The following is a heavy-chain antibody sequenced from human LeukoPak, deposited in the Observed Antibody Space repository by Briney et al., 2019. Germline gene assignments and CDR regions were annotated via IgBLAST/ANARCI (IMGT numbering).Heavy chain of an antibody. V-gene: IGHV3-53*01. CDR3: AMGATSWSGYSFPKIFQH. CDR2: IYSGGGT. CDR1: GFTVSSAC. J-gene: IGHJ1*01. D-gene: IGHD3-3*01. Sequence: PGGSLRLSCAASGFTVSSACMTWVRQTPGRGLEWVSVIYSGGGTYYADSVKGRFTISRDSSKNTLYLQMNSLRAEDTAVYYCAMGATSWSGYSFPKIFQHWGRGTLVTVSS.